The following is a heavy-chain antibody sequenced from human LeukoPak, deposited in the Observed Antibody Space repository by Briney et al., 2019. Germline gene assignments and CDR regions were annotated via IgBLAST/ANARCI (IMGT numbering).Heavy chain of an antibody. CDR2: IYYSGSN. CDR1: GGSISSNY. CDR3: ARTVIGGFDI. V-gene: IGHV4-59*01. Sequence: SETLSLTCTVSGGSISSNYWSWIRQPPGQGLEWIGHIYYSGSNNYNPSLKSRVTISGDTSKNQFSLKLSSVTAADTAVYYCARTVIGGFDIWGQGTLVTVSS. D-gene: IGHD3-22*01. J-gene: IGHJ3*02.